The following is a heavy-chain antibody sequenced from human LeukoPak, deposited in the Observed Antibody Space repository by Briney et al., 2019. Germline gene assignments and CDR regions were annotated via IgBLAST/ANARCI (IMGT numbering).Heavy chain of an antibody. J-gene: IGHJ4*02. CDR2: IYSGGST. CDR3: ASVGRGDGYKGGLGY. Sequence: GGSLRLSCAASEFSVGSNYMTWVRQAPGKGLEWVSLIYSGGSTYYADSVKGRFTISGDNSKNTLYLQMNSLRAEDTAVYYCASVGRGDGYKGGLGYWGQGTLVTVSS. CDR1: EFSVGSNY. D-gene: IGHD5-24*01. V-gene: IGHV3-66*01.